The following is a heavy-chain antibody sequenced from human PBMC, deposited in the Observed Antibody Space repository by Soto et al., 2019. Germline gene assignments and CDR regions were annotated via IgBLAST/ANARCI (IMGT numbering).Heavy chain of an antibody. CDR2: INHRGST. J-gene: IGHJ5*02. D-gene: IGHD2-2*01. CDR3: ARDGFCTSTTCRVGTWFDP. Sequence: QVQLQQWGAGLLKPSETLSLTCVVYGGSFSGYYWSWIRQSPGKGLEWIGGINHRGSTNDNPSLDIQVTISVDKSKNQFSLQLPSVTAADTAMYYCARDGFCTSTTCRVGTWFDPWGQGPLVTVSS. V-gene: IGHV4-34*01. CDR1: GGSFSGYY.